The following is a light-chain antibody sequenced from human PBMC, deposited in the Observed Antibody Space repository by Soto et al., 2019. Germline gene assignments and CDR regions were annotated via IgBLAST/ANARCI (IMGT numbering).Light chain of an antibody. Sequence: DIQLTQSPSFLSASVGDRVTITCRASQGINSYLAWYQQKPGKAPKLLIYAASTLQSGVPSRFSGSGSGTEFTLTISSLQHEDFETYYCQQLNGFQITFGQGTRLEIK. CDR2: AAS. V-gene: IGKV1-9*01. CDR3: QQLNGFQIT. CDR1: QGINSY. J-gene: IGKJ5*01.